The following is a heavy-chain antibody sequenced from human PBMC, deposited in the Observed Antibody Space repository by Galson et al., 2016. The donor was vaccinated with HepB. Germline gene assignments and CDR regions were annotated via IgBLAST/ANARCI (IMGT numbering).Heavy chain of an antibody. J-gene: IGHJ3*02. CDR2: ITHIFGTA. CDR3: ARGRRGYYDSGGYQSFAFDI. Sequence: SVKVSCKASGGSFSSYTISWVRQAPGQGLEWMGGITHIFGTAKYAQRFKDRVTITADESTSTAYMQLSSLRSADTAVYFCARGRRGYYDSGGYQSFAFDIWGQGTTVTVSS. D-gene: IGHD3-22*01. CDR1: GGSFSSYT. V-gene: IGHV1-69*13.